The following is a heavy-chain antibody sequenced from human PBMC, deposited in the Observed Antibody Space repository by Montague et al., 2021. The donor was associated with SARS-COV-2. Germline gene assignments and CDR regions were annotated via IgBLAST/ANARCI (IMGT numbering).Heavy chain of an antibody. J-gene: IGHJ4*02. V-gene: IGHV3-48*03. CDR1: GFTFRTYE. Sequence: SLRLSCAASGFTFRTYEMNWVRQAPGKGLEWVSYISSSGSTIYYADSVKGRFTISRDNAKNSLYQQMNSLRAEDTAVYYCARDGRFGELDYWGQGTLVTVST. D-gene: IGHD3-10*01. CDR2: ISSSGSTI. CDR3: ARDGRFGELDY.